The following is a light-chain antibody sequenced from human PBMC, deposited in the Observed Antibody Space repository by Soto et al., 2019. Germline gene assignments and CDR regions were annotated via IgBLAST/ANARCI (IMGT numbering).Light chain of an antibody. CDR3: HSYDVSLRGPA. V-gene: IGLV1-40*01. Sequence: QSVLTQPPSLSGAPGQRVTISCTGSRSNIGAGYDVHWYQRLPGTAPKFLIFDNSNRPSGVPERFSGSKSGTSASLAITGLQAEDEAVYYCHSYDVSLRGPAFGGGTKLTVL. J-gene: IGLJ2*01. CDR2: DNS. CDR1: RSNIGAGYD.